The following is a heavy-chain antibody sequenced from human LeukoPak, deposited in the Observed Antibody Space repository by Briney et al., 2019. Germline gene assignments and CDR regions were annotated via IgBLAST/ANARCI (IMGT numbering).Heavy chain of an antibody. CDR1: GFTFSTYV. CDR2: ISSNGDNT. Sequence: GGSLRLSCSVSGFTFSTYVMHWVRQAPGKGLEYVSAISSNGDNTYYADSVKGRFTISRDNSKNTLYLQMSSLRADDTAVCYCVRGTGYWGQGTLVTVSS. J-gene: IGHJ4*02. CDR3: VRGTGY. V-gene: IGHV3-64D*06.